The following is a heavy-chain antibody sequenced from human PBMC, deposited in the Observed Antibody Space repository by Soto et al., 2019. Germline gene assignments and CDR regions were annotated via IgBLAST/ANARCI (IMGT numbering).Heavy chain of an antibody. V-gene: IGHV6-1*01. CDR1: GDSVSSNSAA. Sequence: PSQTLSLTCAISGDSVSSNSAAWNWISQSPSRGLEWLGRTYYRSKWYNDYAVSVKSRITINPDTSKNQFSLQLNSVTPEDTAVYYCARDRAYSSTWPTRDYYYGMDVWGQGTTVTVSS. CDR2: TYYRSKWYN. J-gene: IGHJ6*02. CDR3: ARDRAYSSTWPTRDYYYGMDV. D-gene: IGHD6-13*01.